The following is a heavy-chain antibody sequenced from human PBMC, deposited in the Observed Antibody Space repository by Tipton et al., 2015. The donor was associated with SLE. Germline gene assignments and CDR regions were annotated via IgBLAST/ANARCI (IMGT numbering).Heavy chain of an antibody. CDR3: ATDPKYCSGDDCYGQIGYYAMDV. J-gene: IGHJ6*02. D-gene: IGHD2-15*01. Sequence: SLRLSCAASGFTFSNYWMTWVRQAPGKGLEWVANIKEDGGEKSYVDSVKGRFTISRDNAKNSLYLQMDNLRPEDTAVYYCATDPKYCSGDDCYGQIGYYAMDVWGQGTTVTVSS. CDR2: IKEDGGEK. CDR1: GFTFSNYW. V-gene: IGHV3-7*01.